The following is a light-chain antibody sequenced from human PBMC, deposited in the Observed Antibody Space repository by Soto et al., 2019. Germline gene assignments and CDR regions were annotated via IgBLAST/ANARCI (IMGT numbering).Light chain of an antibody. CDR2: WAS. CDR1: QSVLYSSNNKNY. CDR3: QQYYDAPQT. Sequence: DIVMTQSPDSLAVSLGERATINCKSSQSVLYSSNNKNYLAWYQQKPGQPPKLLIYWASTRESGVPDRFSGSGSGTDFTLTISSLHAEDVAVYYCQQYYDAPQTFGQGTKVEIK. V-gene: IGKV4-1*01. J-gene: IGKJ1*01.